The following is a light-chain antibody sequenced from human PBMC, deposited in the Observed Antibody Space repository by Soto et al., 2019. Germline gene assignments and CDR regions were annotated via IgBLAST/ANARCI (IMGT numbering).Light chain of an antibody. Sequence: QSVLTQPPSASGTPGQRVTISCSGSSSNIGSNSVNWYQQLPGTAPKLLMYSSNQRPSGVPDRFSGSNSGTSASLAISGLQSEDEADYYCAAWDDSLNGVVFGRGTKLTVL. J-gene: IGLJ2*01. CDR2: SSN. V-gene: IGLV1-44*01. CDR1: SSNIGSNS. CDR3: AAWDDSLNGVV.